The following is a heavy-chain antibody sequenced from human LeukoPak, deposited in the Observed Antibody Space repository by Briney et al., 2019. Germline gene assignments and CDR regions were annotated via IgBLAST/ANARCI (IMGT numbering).Heavy chain of an antibody. CDR1: GFTFSSYA. J-gene: IGHJ4*02. CDR3: AKDVSPIAVAGSNFDY. CDR2: ISGSGGST. Sequence: GGSLRLSCAASGFTFSSYAMTWVRQTPGKGLEWVSGISGSGGSTHYADSVKGRFTISRDNSKNTLYLQMNSLRAEDTAVYYCAKDVSPIAVAGSNFDYWGQGTLVTVSS. V-gene: IGHV3-23*01. D-gene: IGHD6-19*01.